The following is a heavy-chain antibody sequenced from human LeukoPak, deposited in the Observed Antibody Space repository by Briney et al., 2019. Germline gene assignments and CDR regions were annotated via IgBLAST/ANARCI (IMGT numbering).Heavy chain of an antibody. CDR1: GFTFSDYY. CDR3: AIYSTTWGWLDP. D-gene: IGHD4-11*01. V-gene: IGHV3-7*01. Sequence: GGSLRLSCAASGFTFSDYYMSWIRQAPGKGLEWVANIKQDGSDKYYVDSVKGRFTVSRDNAKNSLFLQMNSLRAEDTAVYYCAIYSTTWGWLDPWGQGTLVAVSS. J-gene: IGHJ5*02. CDR2: IKQDGSDK.